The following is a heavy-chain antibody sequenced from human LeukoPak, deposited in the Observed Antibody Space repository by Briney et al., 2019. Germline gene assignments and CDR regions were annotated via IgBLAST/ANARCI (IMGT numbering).Heavy chain of an antibody. CDR2: IYYSGST. J-gene: IGHJ4*02. CDR1: GGSISSSSYY. Sequence: SETLSLTCTVSGGSISSSSYYWGWIRQPPGKGLEWIGSIYYSGSTYYNPSLKSRVTISVDTSKNQFSLKLSSVTAADTAVYCCASSDIVVVPAAMIIDYWGQGTLVTVSS. D-gene: IGHD2-2*01. V-gene: IGHV4-39*07. CDR3: ASSDIVVVPAAMIIDY.